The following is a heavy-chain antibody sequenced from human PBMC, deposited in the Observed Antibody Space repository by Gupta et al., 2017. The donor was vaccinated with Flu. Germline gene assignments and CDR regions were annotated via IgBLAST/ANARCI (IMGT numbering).Heavy chain of an antibody. CDR1: GFTFSSYS. Sequence: EVQLVESGGGLVKPGGSLRLSCAASGFTFSSYSMNWVRQAPGKGLEWVSSISSSSSYIYYADSVKGRFTISRDNAKNSLYLQMNSLRAEDTAVYYCARAEVQQRPTYYFDYWGQGTLVTVSS. CDR2: ISSSSSYI. D-gene: IGHD6-25*01. CDR3: ARAEVQQRPTYYFDY. J-gene: IGHJ4*02. V-gene: IGHV3-21*01.